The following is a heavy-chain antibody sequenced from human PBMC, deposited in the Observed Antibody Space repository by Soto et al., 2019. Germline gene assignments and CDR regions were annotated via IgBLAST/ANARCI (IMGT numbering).Heavy chain of an antibody. J-gene: IGHJ5*02. Sequence: QLQLQESGPGLVKPSETLSLTCTVSGGSISSSSYYWGWIRQPPGKGLEWIGSIYYSGSTYYNPSLKSRVTISVDTSKNQFSLKLSSVTAADTAVYYCARHDPQTPIVVDIVATPLGWFDPWGQGTLVTVSS. D-gene: IGHD5-12*01. CDR1: GGSISSSSYY. CDR2: IYYSGST. V-gene: IGHV4-39*01. CDR3: ARHDPQTPIVVDIVATPLGWFDP.